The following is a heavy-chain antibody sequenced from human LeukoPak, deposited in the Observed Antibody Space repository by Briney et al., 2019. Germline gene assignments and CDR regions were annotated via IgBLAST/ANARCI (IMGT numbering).Heavy chain of an antibody. V-gene: IGHV4-59*02. CDR2: IYYTGST. Sequence: SETLSLTCTISGGSVSDYYWSWIRQSPGKGLEWIGYIYYTGSTTYNPSLKSRVTISADTSKNQFSLKLSSVTAADTAVYYCARYLDYGGNSRVFQHWGQGTLVTVSS. CDR3: ARYLDYGGNSRVFQH. CDR1: GGSVSDYY. J-gene: IGHJ1*01. D-gene: IGHD4-23*01.